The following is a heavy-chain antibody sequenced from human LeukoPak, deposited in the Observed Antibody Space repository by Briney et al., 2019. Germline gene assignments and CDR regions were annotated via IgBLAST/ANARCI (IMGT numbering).Heavy chain of an antibody. V-gene: IGHV1-2*02. J-gene: IGHJ4*02. CDR2: INPNSGGT. Sequence: GASVKVSCKASGYTFTGYYMHWVRQAPGQGLEWMGWINPNSGGTYYAQEFQGRVTMTSDTSISTAYMELSRLRSEDTAVYYCARGDWAPEYWGQGTLVTVSS. D-gene: IGHD3-9*01. CDR1: GYTFTGYY. CDR3: ARGDWAPEY.